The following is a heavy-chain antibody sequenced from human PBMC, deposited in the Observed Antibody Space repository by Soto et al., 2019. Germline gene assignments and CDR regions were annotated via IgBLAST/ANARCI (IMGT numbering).Heavy chain of an antibody. J-gene: IGHJ5*02. CDR3: ARRFGPQGPFDP. D-gene: IGHD3-10*01. CDR2: SASSGST. CDR1: GGSFSDSY. V-gene: IGHV4-34*01. Sequence: PSETLSLTCAVFGGSFSDSYWSGIRQSPGKGLEWMGESASSGSTYYNPSLKSRVTISVDTSKNPSSLKLPSVTAADTAVYYCARRFGPQGPFDPWGQGTL.